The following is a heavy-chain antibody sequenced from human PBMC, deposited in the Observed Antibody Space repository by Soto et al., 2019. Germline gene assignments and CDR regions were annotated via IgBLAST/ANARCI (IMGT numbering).Heavy chain of an antibody. Sequence: PGGSLRLSCPPSAFPFSGYGLYWARPPPSMGLDWEALISDDGSNKYDADSVKGRFTSCRDDSTSTLFLQMNGLRPDNTAVYYCAQGRMPASAWYRAIGYWGPGNLVTVSS. CDR2: ISDDGSNK. V-gene: IGHV3-30*03. J-gene: IGHJ4*02. CDR3: AQGRMPASAWYRAIGY. CDR1: AFPFSGYG. D-gene: IGHD6-19*01.